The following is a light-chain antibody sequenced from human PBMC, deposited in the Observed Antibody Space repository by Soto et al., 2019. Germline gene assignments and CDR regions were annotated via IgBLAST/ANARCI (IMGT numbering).Light chain of an antibody. V-gene: IGKV3-20*01. J-gene: IGKJ1*01. Sequence: EIVLTQSPGTLSLSPGERATLSCRASQSVSSSYLAWYQQKPGQAPRLLIYGASSRATGIPDRFSGSGCGTDFTLIISRLEPEDFAVYYCQQYGSSPGTFGQGTKVEIK. CDR2: GAS. CDR3: QQYGSSPGT. CDR1: QSVSSSY.